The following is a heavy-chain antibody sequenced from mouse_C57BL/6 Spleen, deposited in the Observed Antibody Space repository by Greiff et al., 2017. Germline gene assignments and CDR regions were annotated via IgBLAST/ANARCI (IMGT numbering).Heavy chain of an antibody. CDR1: GFSFNTYA. V-gene: IGHV10-1*01. D-gene: IGHD2-3*01. Sequence: EVQGVESGGGLVQPKGSLKLSCAASGFSFNTYAMNWVRQAPGKGLEWVARIRSKSNNYATYYADSVKDRFTISRDDSESMLYLQMNNLKTEDTAMYYCVRHDDGYYYYAMDYWGQGTSGTVSS. CDR3: VRHDDGYYYYAMDY. CDR2: IRSKSNNYAT. J-gene: IGHJ4*01.